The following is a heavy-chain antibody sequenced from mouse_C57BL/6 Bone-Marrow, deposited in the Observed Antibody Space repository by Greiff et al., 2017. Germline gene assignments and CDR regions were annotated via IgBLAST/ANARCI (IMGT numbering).Heavy chain of an antibody. CDR2: ISSGSSTI. Sequence: EVQRVESGGGLVKPGGSLKLSCAASGFTFSDYGMHWVRQAPEKGLEWVAYISSGSSTIYYADTVKGRFTISRDNAKNTLFLQMTRLRSEDTAMYYCARGLRRYAMDYWGQGTSVTVSS. J-gene: IGHJ4*01. CDR1: GFTFSDYG. D-gene: IGHD2-4*01. CDR3: ARGLRRYAMDY. V-gene: IGHV5-17*01.